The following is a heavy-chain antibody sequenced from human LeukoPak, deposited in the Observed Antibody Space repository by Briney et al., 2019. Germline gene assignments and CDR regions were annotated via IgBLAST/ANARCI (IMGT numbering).Heavy chain of an antibody. CDR2: IEPAGGAT. D-gene: IGHD6-19*01. V-gene: IGHV3-7*01. J-gene: IGHJ4*02. CDR3: GRFGYVAGVDL. CDR1: GFTFSSYW. Sequence: TGGSLRLSCTASGFTFSSYWMTWVRQAPGKGLEWVANIEPAGGATYYVDSVKGRFTISRDNAKNLLYLQMNSLRAEDSAVYHCGRFGYVAGVDLWGQGTLVTVSS.